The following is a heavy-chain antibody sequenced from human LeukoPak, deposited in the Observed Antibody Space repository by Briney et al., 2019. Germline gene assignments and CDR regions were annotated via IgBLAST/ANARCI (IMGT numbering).Heavy chain of an antibody. D-gene: IGHD2-2*01. CDR3: ARSRGLDCSSTSCHFDY. CDR2: INPNSGGT. V-gene: IGHV1-2*02. CDR1: GYTFTGYY. Sequence: GASVKVSCKASGYTFTGYYMHWVRQAPGQGLEWMGWINPNSGGTNYAQKFQGRVTMTRDTSISTAYMELSRLRSDDTAVYYCARSRGLDCSSTSCHFDYWGQGTLVTVSS. J-gene: IGHJ4*02.